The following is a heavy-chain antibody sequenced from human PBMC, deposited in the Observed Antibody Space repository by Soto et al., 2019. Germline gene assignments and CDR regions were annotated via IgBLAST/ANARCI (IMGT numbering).Heavy chain of an antibody. CDR1: GGTFSSYA. J-gene: IGHJ4*02. CDR3: ARYRLTAYDSSGLHFDY. V-gene: IGHV1-69*13. CDR2: IIPIFGTA. Sequence: GASVNVTCKASGGTFSSYAISWVRQAPGQGLEWMGGIIPIFGTANYAQKFQGRVTITADESTSTAYMELSSLRSEDTAVYYCARYRLTAYDSSGLHFDYWGQGTLVTVSS. D-gene: IGHD3-22*01.